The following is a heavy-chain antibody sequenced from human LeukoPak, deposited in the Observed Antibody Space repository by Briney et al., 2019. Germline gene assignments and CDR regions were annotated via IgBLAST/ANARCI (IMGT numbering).Heavy chain of an antibody. D-gene: IGHD6-19*01. V-gene: IGHV3-33*03. CDR2: IWYDGSNK. J-gene: IGHJ4*02. CDR1: GFTFSSYG. Sequence: GRSLRLSCAASGFTFSSYGMHWVRQAPGKGLEWVAVIWYDGSNKYYADSVKGRFTISRDNSKNTLYLQMNSLRVDDTAVYYCVKDLHSGWSFDYWGQGILVTVSS. CDR3: VKDLHSGWSFDY.